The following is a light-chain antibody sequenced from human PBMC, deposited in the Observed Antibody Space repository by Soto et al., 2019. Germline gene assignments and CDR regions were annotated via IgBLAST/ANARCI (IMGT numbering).Light chain of an antibody. CDR3: SSYAGSNNYV. CDR2: EVS. Sequence: QSALTQPPSASGSPGQSVTISCTGTSSDVGGYNYVSWYQQHPGKAPKLMIYEVSKRPSGVPDRFSGSRSGNTASLTLAGLKDEDEADYYCSSYAGSNNYVFGTGTKLTVL. CDR1: SSDVGGYNY. V-gene: IGLV2-8*01. J-gene: IGLJ1*01.